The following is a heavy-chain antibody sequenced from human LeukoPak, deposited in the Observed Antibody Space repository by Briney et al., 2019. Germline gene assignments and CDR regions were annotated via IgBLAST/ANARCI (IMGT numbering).Heavy chain of an antibody. D-gene: IGHD3-22*01. CDR3: ARGYYYDSSGYYYGSYFDL. J-gene: IGHJ2*01. CDR2: INWNGGST. CDR1: GFTFDDYG. Sequence: GGSLRLSCAASGFTFDDYGMSWVRQAPGKGLEWVSGINWNGGSTGCADSVKGRFTISRDNAKNSLYLQMNSLRAEDTALYYCARGYYYDSSGYYYGSYFDLWGRGTLVTVSS. V-gene: IGHV3-20*04.